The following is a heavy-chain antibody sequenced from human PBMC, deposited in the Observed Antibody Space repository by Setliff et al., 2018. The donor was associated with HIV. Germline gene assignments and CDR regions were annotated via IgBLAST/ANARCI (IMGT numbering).Heavy chain of an antibody. J-gene: IGHJ3*02. V-gene: IGHV3-53*01. D-gene: IGHD1-26*01. CDR3: ALRQRGGLVGAGNAFDI. CDR2: IANGINT. CDR1: GFNVRNNY. Sequence: GGSLRLSCAASGFNVRNNYMSWVRQAPGKGLEWVSTIANGINTYYADSVRGRFTISRDNSKNTLYLQMNSLRAEDTAKYYCALRQRGGLVGAGNAFDIWGQGTMVTVSS.